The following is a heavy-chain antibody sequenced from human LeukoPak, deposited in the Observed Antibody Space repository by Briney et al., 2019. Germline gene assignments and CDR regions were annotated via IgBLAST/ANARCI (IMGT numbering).Heavy chain of an antibody. J-gene: IGHJ4*02. CDR2: ISGSGGST. CDR1: GFTFDDYA. CDR3: AKPISWFSGTDY. Sequence: GGSLRLSCAASGFTFDDYAMHWVRQAPGKGLEWVSGISGSGGSTYYEASVKGRFTISRDNSKNTLYLQMNSLRAEDTAVYYCAKPISWFSGTDYWGQGTLVTVSS. V-gene: IGHV3-23*01. D-gene: IGHD3-3*02.